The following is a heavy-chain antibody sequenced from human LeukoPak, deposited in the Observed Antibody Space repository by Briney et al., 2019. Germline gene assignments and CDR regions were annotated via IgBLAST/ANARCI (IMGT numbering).Heavy chain of an antibody. Sequence: GGSLRLSCAASGFTFSSYAMSWVRQAPGKGLEWVSAISGSGGSTYYADSVKGRFTISRDNSKNTLYLQMNSLRAEDTAVYYCAKVGQVVVVPAATQRGIDYWGQGTLVTVSS. CDR1: GFTFSSYA. V-gene: IGHV3-23*01. CDR2: ISGSGGST. D-gene: IGHD2-2*01. CDR3: AKVGQVVVVPAATQRGIDY. J-gene: IGHJ4*02.